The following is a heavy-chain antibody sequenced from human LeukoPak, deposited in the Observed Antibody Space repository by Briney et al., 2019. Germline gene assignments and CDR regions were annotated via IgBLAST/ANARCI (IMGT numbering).Heavy chain of an antibody. J-gene: IGHJ3*02. V-gene: IGHV1-69*05. CDR2: IIPIFGTA. D-gene: IGHD3-16*02. CDR1: GGTFSSYA. Sequence: SVKVSCKASGGTFSSYAISWVRQAPRQGLEWMGRIIPIFGTANYAQKFQGRVTITTDESTSTAYMELSSLRSEDTAVYYCARDDLYDYVWGSYRAAAFDIWGQGTMVTVSS. CDR3: ARDDLYDYVWGSYRAAAFDI.